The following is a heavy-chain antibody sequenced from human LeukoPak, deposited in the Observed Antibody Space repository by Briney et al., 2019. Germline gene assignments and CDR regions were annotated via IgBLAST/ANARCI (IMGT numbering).Heavy chain of an antibody. CDR3: ARGEGYHLAYCGGDCYPPLYFDY. Sequence: PSQTLSLTCAVSGGSISSGGYSWSWIRQPPGKGLEWIGYIYHSGSTYYNPSLKSRVTISVDRSKNQFSLKLSSVTAADTAVYYCARGEGYHLAYCGGDCYPPLYFDYWGQGTLVTVSS. CDR2: IYHSGST. J-gene: IGHJ4*02. D-gene: IGHD2-21*02. V-gene: IGHV4-30-2*01. CDR1: GGSISSGGYS.